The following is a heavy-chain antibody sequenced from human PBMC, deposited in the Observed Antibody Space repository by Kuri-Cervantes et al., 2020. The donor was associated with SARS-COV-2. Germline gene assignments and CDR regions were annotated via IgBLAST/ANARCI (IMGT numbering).Heavy chain of an antibody. CDR2: IPSAGSP. Sequence: SDILSLTCTVPAGSLTRPNYDWGWIRQPPGTGLEWIGSIPSAGSPYYSPFPKSRFTISVDTSKNQFSLKLTSVTAADTAVYYCARQPCTSPSCYLGDDAFDIWGQGTMVTVSS. CDR3: ARQPCTSPSCYLGDDAFDI. J-gene: IGHJ3*02. D-gene: IGHD2-2*01. V-gene: IGHV4-39*01. CDR1: AGSLTRPNYD.